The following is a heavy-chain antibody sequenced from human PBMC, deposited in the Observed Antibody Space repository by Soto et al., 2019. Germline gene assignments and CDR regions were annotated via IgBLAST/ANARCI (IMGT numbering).Heavy chain of an antibody. V-gene: IGHV3-30*18. D-gene: IGHD6-6*01. CDR1: GFPFSRYE. CDR2: ISHDGSNK. CDR3: AKELYPRTVLDSISPWGAY. J-gene: IGHJ4*02. Sequence: GGSLRLSCAASGFPFSRYEIHWVRQVPGRGLEWVALISHDGSNKYYVDSVKGRFIISRDLSGNTLFLQMNSLRLEDTAVYFCAKELYPRTVLDSISPWGAYWGQGTLVTVSS.